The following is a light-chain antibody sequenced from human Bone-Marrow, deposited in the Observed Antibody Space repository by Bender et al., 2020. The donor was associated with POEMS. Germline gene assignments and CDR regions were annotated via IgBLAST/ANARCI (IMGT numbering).Light chain of an antibody. CDR3: SAWDDTLSCWV. CDR1: SSNIGNHV. CDR2: YDD. V-gene: IGLV1-36*01. J-gene: IGLJ3*02. Sequence: QSVVTQPPSLSEAPRQRVTISCSGSSSNIGNHVVNWYQQLPGEAPKLLIYYDDLLTLGVSDRFSASTSGTSASLAINELQSEDETLYYCSAWDDTLSCWVFGGGTKLTVL.